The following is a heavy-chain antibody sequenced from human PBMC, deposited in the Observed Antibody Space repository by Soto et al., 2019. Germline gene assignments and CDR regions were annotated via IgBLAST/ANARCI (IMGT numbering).Heavy chain of an antibody. CDR2: IYSSGST. V-gene: IGHV4-4*07. CDR1: GGSISGYY. CDR3: ARREGVGGGHDI. Sequence: QVQLQESGPGLVKPSETLSLTCTVSGGSISGYYWSWIRQPAGKGLEWIGRIYSSGSTNDNPSLRSRVSMSVDTSRNQFSLRLNSVTAADPAVYYCARREGVGGGHDIWGQGTMVTVSS. J-gene: IGHJ3*02. D-gene: IGHD1-26*01.